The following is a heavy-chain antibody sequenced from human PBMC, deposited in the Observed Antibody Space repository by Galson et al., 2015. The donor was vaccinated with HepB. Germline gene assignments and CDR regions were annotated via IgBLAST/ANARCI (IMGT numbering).Heavy chain of an antibody. CDR2: IYYRGRT. J-gene: IGHJ6*02. D-gene: IGHD4-17*01. V-gene: IGHV4-31*03. Sequence: TLSLTCTVSGGSISSAGYYWNWIRQYPGKGLEWIGCIYYRGRTSYNPSLKSRVSISVDTSQNQFSLNLSSVIAADTAVYYCARDGDYIGSFNYGMDVWGRGTTVVVSS. CDR1: GGSISSAGYY. CDR3: ARDGDYIGSFNYGMDV.